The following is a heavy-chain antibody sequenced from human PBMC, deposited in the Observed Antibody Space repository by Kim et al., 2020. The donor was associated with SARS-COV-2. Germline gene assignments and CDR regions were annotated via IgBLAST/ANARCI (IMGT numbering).Heavy chain of an antibody. CDR1: GGSFSGYY. D-gene: IGHD1-26*01. CDR2: INHSGST. V-gene: IGHV4-34*01. J-gene: IGHJ4*02. CDR3: ARGRGAPRSV. Sequence: SETLSLTCAVYGGSFSGYYWSWIRQPPGKGLEWIGEINHSGSTNYNPSLKSRVTISVDTSKNQFSLKLSSVTAADTAVYYCARGRGAPRSVWGQGTLVTVSS.